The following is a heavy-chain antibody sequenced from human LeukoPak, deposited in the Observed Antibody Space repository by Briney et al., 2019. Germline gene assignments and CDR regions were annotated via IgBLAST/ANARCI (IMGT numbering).Heavy chain of an antibody. Sequence: GGSLRLSCAASGFTFEAYGMSWVRQAPGKGLEWVSYISSSGSTIYYADSVKGRFTISRDNAKNSLYLQMNSLRAEDTAVYYCARSESQYYDFWSGYYSPWYFDLWGRGTLVTVSS. V-gene: IGHV3-11*01. CDR1: GFTFEAYG. CDR3: ARSESQYYDFWSGYYSPWYFDL. CDR2: ISSSGSTI. J-gene: IGHJ2*01. D-gene: IGHD3-3*01.